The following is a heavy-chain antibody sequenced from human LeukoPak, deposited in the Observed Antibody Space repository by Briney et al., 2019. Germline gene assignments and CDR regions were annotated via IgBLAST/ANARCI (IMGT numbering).Heavy chain of an antibody. CDR3: AEWNSVYWYFDL. J-gene: IGHJ2*01. D-gene: IGHD1-1*01. Sequence: PGGSLRLSCAASGFTFSSYAMSWVRQVPGKGLDWVSSISGSGGRTYDAESVKGRFTISRDNSKNTLYLQMNSLRAEDTALYYCAEWNSVYWYFDLWGRGTLVTVSS. V-gene: IGHV3-23*01. CDR1: GFTFSSYA. CDR2: ISGSGGRT.